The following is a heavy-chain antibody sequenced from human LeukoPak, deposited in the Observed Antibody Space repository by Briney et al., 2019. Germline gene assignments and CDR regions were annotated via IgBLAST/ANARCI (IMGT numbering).Heavy chain of an antibody. D-gene: IGHD2-15*01. CDR2: INHSGST. Sequence: SETLSLTCAGYGGSFSGYYWSWIRQPPGKGLEWIGEINHSGSTNYNPSLKSRVTISVDTSKNQFSLKLSSVTAADTAVYYCARVVVATIDYWGQGTLVTVSS. CDR3: ARVVVATIDY. J-gene: IGHJ4*02. CDR1: GGSFSGYY. V-gene: IGHV4-34*01.